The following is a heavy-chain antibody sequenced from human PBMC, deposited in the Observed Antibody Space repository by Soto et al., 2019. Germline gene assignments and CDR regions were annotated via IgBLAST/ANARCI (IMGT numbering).Heavy chain of an antibody. D-gene: IGHD2-15*01. V-gene: IGHV1-18*04. CDR3: ARISCKGGSCYFDFDH. J-gene: IGHJ4*02. CDR2: ISAYNGNT. CDR1: GYTFTSYG. Sequence: ASVKVSCKASGYTFTSYGISWVRQAPGQGLEWMGWISAYNGNTNYAQQFRGRVAMTRDTSTSTAYMELRSLRSEDTAVYFCARISCKGGSCYFDFDHWGQGTLVTVSS.